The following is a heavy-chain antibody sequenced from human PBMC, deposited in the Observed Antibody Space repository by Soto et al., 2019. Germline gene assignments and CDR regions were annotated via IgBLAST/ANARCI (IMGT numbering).Heavy chain of an antibody. Sequence: QVQLQQWGAGLLKPSETLSLTCAVYGGSFSGYYWSWIRQPPGKGLEWIGEINHSGSTNYNPSLKSRVTISVDTSKNQFSLKLSSVTAADTAVYYCARGRGPRIAAAYYYYYYMDVWGKGTMVTVSS. D-gene: IGHD6-13*01. V-gene: IGHV4-34*01. J-gene: IGHJ6*03. CDR3: ARGRGPRIAAAYYYYYYMDV. CDR1: GGSFSGYY. CDR2: INHSGST.